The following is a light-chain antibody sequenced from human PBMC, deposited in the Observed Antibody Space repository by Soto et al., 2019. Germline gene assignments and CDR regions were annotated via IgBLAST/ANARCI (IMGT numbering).Light chain of an antibody. CDR1: SSNIGAGYD. V-gene: IGLV1-40*01. Sequence: QSVLTQPPSVSGAPGQRVTISCTGSSSNIGAGYDVHWYQQLPGTAPQLLIYGNSKRPSGVPDRFSGSKSGTSASLAITGLQAEDEADYFCCSYAGSYTFIFGTGTKLTVL. CDR3: CSYAGSYTFI. J-gene: IGLJ1*01. CDR2: GNS.